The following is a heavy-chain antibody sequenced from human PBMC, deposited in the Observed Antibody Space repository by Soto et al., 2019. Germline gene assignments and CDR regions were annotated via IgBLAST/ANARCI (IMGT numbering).Heavy chain of an antibody. Sequence: GGSLRLSCAASGFTVSSNYMSWVRQAPGKGLEWVSVIYSGGSTYYADSVKGRFTISRDNSKNTLYLQMNSLRAEDTAVYYCARQRLGYYYYYGMDVWGQGTTVTVSS. D-gene: IGHD2-15*01. V-gene: IGHV3-66*04. CDR1: GFTVSSNY. CDR3: ARQRLGYYYYYGMDV. CDR2: IYSGGST. J-gene: IGHJ6*02.